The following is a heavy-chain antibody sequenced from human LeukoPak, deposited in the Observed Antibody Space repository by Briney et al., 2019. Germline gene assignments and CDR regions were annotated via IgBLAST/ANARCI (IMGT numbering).Heavy chain of an antibody. Sequence: GGSLRLSCATSGFSFSTYSMNWVRQAPGKGLEWVSYIHSGGTTIYYADSVKGRFTISRDNAKNSLYLQMNSLRDEDTAVYHCARDPRALDYWGQGTLVTVSS. V-gene: IGHV3-48*02. CDR1: GFSFSTYS. CDR3: ARDPRALDY. CDR2: IHSGGTTI. J-gene: IGHJ4*02.